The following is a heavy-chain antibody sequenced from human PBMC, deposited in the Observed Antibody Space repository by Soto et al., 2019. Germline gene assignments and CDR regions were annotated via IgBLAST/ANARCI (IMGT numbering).Heavy chain of an antibody. J-gene: IGHJ6*02. D-gene: IGHD3-10*02. CDR3: ASVRGGYYYAMDV. CDR1: GGSISSNY. V-gene: IGHV4-59*12. CDR2: IYHSGST. Sequence: ASETLSLTCTVSGGSISSNYWSWIRQPPGKGLEWIGEIYHSGSTNYNPSLKSRVTISVDKSKNQFSLKLSSVTAADTAVYYCASVRGGYYYAMDVWGQGTTVTVSS.